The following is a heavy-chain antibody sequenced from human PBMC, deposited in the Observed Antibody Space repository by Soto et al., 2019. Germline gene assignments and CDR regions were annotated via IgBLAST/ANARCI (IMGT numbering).Heavy chain of an antibody. Sequence: ASVKVSCKASGGTFSSYAISWVRQAPGHGLELMGRIIPVFGTTNYAQKFQGRVMFTADESRTTAYMELSSLRSEDTAIYYCARTGNRYYFDNSGYNWFDPWGQGTLVTVSS. V-gene: IGHV1-69*13. CDR3: ARTGNRYYFDNSGYNWFDP. CDR1: GGTFSSYA. J-gene: IGHJ5*02. CDR2: IIPVFGTT. D-gene: IGHD3-22*01.